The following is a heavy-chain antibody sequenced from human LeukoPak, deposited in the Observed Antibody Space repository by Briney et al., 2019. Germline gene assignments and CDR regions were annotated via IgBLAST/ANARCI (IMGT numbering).Heavy chain of an antibody. D-gene: IGHD3-10*01. J-gene: IGHJ6*02. Sequence: PSETLSLTCTVSGGSISSYYWSWIRQPAGKGLEWIGRIYTSGSTNYNPSLKSRVTMSVDTSKNQFSLKLSSVTAADTAVYYCARDLLFGPDYYYGMDVWGQGTTVTVSS. CDR3: ARDLLFGPDYYYGMDV. CDR1: GGSISSYY. CDR2: IYTSGST. V-gene: IGHV4-4*07.